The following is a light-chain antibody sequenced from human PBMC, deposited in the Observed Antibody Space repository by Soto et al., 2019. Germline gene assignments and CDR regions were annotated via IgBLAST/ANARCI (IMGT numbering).Light chain of an antibody. V-gene: IGKV1-39*01. CDR2: TAS. J-gene: IGKJ2*03. CDR1: QNIDNY. Sequence: DIQMTQSPSSLSASVGDRVTITCRASQNIDNYLNWYHQKPGKAPDLLIFTASSLQGGVPSRFAGSGSGTHFTLTISSLQPEDIGAYYCQQSLSTPIYSFGQGTKVDIK. CDR3: QQSLSTPIYS.